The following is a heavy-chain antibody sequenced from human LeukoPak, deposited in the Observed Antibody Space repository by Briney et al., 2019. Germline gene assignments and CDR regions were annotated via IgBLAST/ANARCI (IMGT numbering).Heavy chain of an antibody. CDR2: ISSSSSYI. V-gene: IGHV3-21*01. J-gene: IGHJ3*02. CDR1: GFTFNRDW. Sequence: GGSLRLSCAASGFTFNRDWTAWVCQAPGKGLEWVSSISSSSSYIYYADSVKGRFTISRDNAKNSLYLQMNSLRAEDTAVYYCARDVSPRYSSGWYGGAFDIWGQGTMVTVSS. CDR3: ARDVSPRYSSGWYGGAFDI. D-gene: IGHD6-19*01.